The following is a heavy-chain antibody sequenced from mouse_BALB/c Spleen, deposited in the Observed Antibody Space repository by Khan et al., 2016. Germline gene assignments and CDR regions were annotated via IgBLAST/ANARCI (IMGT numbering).Heavy chain of an antibody. CDR2: IHTSTGEP. CDR3: ARTARATFAY. Sequence: QIQLVQSGPELKKPGETVKISCKASGYTFTNYGMNWVKQAPGKGLKWMGWIHTSTGEPTYAEEFKGRIAFSLETSASTAYLQINNRTREDTATYFCARTARATFAYWGQGTLVTVSA. CDR1: GYTFTNYG. J-gene: IGHJ3*01. V-gene: IGHV9-3*02. D-gene: IGHD3-1*01.